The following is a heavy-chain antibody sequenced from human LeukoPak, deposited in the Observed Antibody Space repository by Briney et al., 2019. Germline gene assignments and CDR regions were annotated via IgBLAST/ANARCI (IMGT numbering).Heavy chain of an antibody. Sequence: SETLSLTCAVYGGSFSGYYWSWIRQPPGKGLEWIGEINHSGSTNYNPSLKSRVTISVDTSKNQFSLKLSSVTAADTAVYCCARGRLWFGELIYWFDPWGQGTLVTVSS. CDR3: ARGRLWFGELIYWFDP. D-gene: IGHD3-10*01. CDR2: INHSGST. V-gene: IGHV4-34*01. CDR1: GGSFSGYY. J-gene: IGHJ5*02.